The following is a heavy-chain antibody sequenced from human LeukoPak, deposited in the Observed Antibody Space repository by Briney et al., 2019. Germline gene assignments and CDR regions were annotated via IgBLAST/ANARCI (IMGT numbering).Heavy chain of an antibody. Sequence: GGSLRLSCAASEFTFSSYGMHWVRQAPGKGLEWVAVIWYDGSNKYYADSVKGRFTISRDNSKNTLYLQMNSLRAEDTAVYYCARDSTPFPHFSGYSQNFDYWGQGTLVTVSS. CDR3: ARDSTPFPHFSGYSQNFDY. V-gene: IGHV3-33*01. D-gene: IGHD5-18*01. CDR2: IWYDGSNK. CDR1: EFTFSSYG. J-gene: IGHJ4*02.